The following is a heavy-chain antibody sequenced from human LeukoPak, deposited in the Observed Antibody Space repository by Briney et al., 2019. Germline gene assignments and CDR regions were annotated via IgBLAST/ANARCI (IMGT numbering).Heavy chain of an antibody. V-gene: IGHV1-2*02. Sequence: ASVKVSCKASGYTFTGYNMHWVRQAPGQGLEWMGWINPNSGGTNYAQKFQGGVTMTRDTSISTAYMELSRLRSDDTVVYYCARELGVPPECSSTSCYLDYWGQGTLVTVSS. CDR3: ARELGVPPECSSTSCYLDY. CDR1: GYTFTGYN. D-gene: IGHD2-2*01. CDR2: INPNSGGT. J-gene: IGHJ4*02.